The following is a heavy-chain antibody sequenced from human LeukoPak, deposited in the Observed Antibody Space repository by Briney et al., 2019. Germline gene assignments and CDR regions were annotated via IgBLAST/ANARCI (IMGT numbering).Heavy chain of an antibody. J-gene: IGHJ4*02. D-gene: IGHD2-2*01. CDR1: GFTFTDEY. CDR3: ARVGCSATCPLDY. Sequence: ASVKVSCKSSGFTFTDEYIHWVRQAPGQGLEWMGWINPYSGAINYAQKFQGRVTMTRDTSISTAYMELSSLRSDDTAVYYCARVGCSATCPLDYWGQGTLVTVSS. CDR2: INPYSGAI. V-gene: IGHV1-2*02.